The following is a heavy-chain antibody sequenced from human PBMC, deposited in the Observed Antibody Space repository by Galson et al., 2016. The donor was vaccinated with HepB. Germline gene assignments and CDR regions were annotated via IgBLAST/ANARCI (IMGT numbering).Heavy chain of an antibody. CDR2: ISGSGDY. V-gene: IGHV3-23*01. J-gene: IGHJ2*01. CDR3: PRQRGTTVNTWYFDL. Sequence: SLRLSCAASGFTFSSYAMSWVRQAPGKGLEWVSVISGSGDYYNNPSLRRRFTISVSVDTSKNQFSLKLNSVTAADTAVYYCPRQRGTTVNTWYFDLWGRGTLVTVSS. D-gene: IGHD4-17*01. CDR1: GFTFSSYA.